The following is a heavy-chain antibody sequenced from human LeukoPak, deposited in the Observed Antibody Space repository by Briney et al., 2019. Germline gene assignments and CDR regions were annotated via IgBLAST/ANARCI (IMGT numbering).Heavy chain of an antibody. V-gene: IGHV5-51*01. CDR2: IYPGDSDT. CDR3: ARRGGWVGATDWFDP. Sequence: GESLKISCKGSGYSFTSYWIGWVRQMPGKGLEWMGIIYPGDSDTRYSPSFQGQVTISADKSISTAYLQWSSLKASDTAMYYCARRGGWVGATDWFDPWGQGTLVTVSS. D-gene: IGHD1-26*01. CDR1: GYSFTSYW. J-gene: IGHJ5*02.